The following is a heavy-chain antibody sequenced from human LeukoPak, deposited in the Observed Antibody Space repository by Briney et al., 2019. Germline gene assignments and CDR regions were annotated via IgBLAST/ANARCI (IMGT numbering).Heavy chain of an antibody. CDR1: GYTFTGYY. J-gene: IGHJ6*02. D-gene: IGHD6-6*01. CDR2: INPNSGGT. Sequence: ASVKVSCKASGYTFTGYYMHWVRQAPGQGLEWMGRINPNSGGTNYAQKFQGRVTMTRGTSISTAYMELSRLRSDDTAVYYCAVTGPIAARHWGRPHSYGMDVWGQGTTVTVSS. V-gene: IGHV1-2*06. CDR3: AVTGPIAARHWGRPHSYGMDV.